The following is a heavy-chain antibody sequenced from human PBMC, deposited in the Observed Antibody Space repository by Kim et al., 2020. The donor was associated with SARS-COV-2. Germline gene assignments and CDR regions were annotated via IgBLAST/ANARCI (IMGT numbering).Heavy chain of an antibody. CDR1: GFTFDDYA. J-gene: IGHJ3*02. CDR2: ISWNSGSI. CDR3: AKIAAADHDAFDI. Sequence: GGSLRLSCAASGFTFDDYAMHWVRQAPGKDLEWVSGISWNSGSIGYADSVKGRFTISRDNAKNSLYLQMNSLRAEDTALYYCAKIAAADHDAFDIWGQGTMVTVSS. D-gene: IGHD6-13*01. V-gene: IGHV3-9*01.